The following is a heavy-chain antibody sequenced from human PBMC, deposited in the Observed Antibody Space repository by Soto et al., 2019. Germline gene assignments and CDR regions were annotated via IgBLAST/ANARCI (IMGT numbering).Heavy chain of an antibody. CDR1: SGSISSSNW. CDR2: IYHSGSN. Sequence: QVQLQESGPGLVKPLGTLSLTCAVSSGSISSSNWWSWVRQPPGKGLEWIGEIYHSGSNNHNPSLKSRVTISVDKSKNQFSLKLSSVTAADTAVYYCARGGYCSIISCYRYDYWGQGTLVTVSS. V-gene: IGHV4-4*02. CDR3: ARGGYCSIISCYRYDY. J-gene: IGHJ4*02. D-gene: IGHD2-2*01.